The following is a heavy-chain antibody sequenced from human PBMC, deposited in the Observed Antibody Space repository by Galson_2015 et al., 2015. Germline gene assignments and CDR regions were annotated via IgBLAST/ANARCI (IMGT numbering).Heavy chain of an antibody. CDR3: SLTLNDAFGI. Sequence: SLRLSCAASGFMFNNFWMDWVRQAPGKGLEWVANIKEDGTEKNYLDSVKGRFTVSRDNAKNSLYLQMNSLRAEDTAVYFCSLTLNDAFGIWGQGTMVTVSS. CDR1: GFMFNNFW. CDR2: IKEDGTEK. V-gene: IGHV3-7*01. J-gene: IGHJ3*02. D-gene: IGHD2-21*02.